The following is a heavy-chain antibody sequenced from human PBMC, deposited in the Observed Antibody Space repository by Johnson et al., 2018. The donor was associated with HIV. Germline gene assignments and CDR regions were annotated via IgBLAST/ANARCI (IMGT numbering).Heavy chain of an antibody. V-gene: IGHV3-33*01. Sequence: QVQLVESGGGVVQPGRSLRLSCAASGFSFSSYGMHWVRQLPGKGLEWVAVIWYDGSNKSYADSVKGRFPISRAISKNTLYLQMNSLRAEDTAIYYCARDRKVDYFDSGGCYSDAFDIWGQGTRVTVSS. CDR2: IWYDGSNK. CDR3: ARDRKVDYFDSGGCYSDAFDI. J-gene: IGHJ3*02. D-gene: IGHD3-22*01. CDR1: GFSFSSYG.